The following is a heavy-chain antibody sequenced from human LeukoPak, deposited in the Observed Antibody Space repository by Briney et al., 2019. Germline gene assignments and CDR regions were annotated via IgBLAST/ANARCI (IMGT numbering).Heavy chain of an antibody. J-gene: IGHJ4*02. CDR2: IFYSGST. CDR1: GGSISSYY. CDR3: ARLKPPSIYDSSGYWDY. Sequence: PSETLSLTCTVSGGSISSYYWSWIRQPPGKGLEWIGYIFYSGSTNYNPSLKSRVTISVDTSKNQFSLKLSSVTAADTAVYYCARLKPPSIYDSSGYWDYWGQGTLVTVSS. D-gene: IGHD3-22*01. V-gene: IGHV4-59*01.